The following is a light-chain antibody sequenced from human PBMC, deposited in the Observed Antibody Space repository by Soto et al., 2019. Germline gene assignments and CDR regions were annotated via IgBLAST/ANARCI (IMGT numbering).Light chain of an antibody. V-gene: IGLV2-14*01. CDR2: EVS. CDR3: SSYTSSRTIWV. Sequence: QSALTQPASVSGSPGQSITISCTGTSSDVGGYNYVSWYQQHPGKAPKLMIYEVSNRPSGVSNRFSGSKSGNTASLTISGLQAEDEADYYCSSYTSSRTIWVFGGGTKLTVL. CDR1: SSDVGGYNY. J-gene: IGLJ3*02.